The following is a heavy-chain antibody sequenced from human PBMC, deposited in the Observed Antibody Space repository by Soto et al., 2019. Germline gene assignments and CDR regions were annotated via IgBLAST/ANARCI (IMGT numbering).Heavy chain of an antibody. D-gene: IGHD1-1*01. CDR3: ARALQDGYNYHLGYFDY. J-gene: IGHJ4*02. CDR2: IIPIFGTA. Sequence: SVKVSCKASGGTFSSYAISWVRQAPGQGLEWMGGIIPIFGTANYAQKFQGRVTITADESTSTAYMELSSLRSEDTAAYYCARALQDGYNYHLGYFDYWGQGTLVTVSS. CDR1: GGTFSSYA. V-gene: IGHV1-69*13.